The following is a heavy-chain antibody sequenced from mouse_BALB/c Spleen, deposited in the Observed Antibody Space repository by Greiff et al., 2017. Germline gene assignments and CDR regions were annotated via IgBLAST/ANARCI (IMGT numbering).Heavy chain of an antibody. D-gene: IGHD1-1*02. Sequence: QVQLQQSGAELAKPGASVKMSCKASGYTFTSYWMHWVKQRPGQGLEWIGFINPSTGYTEYNQKFKDKATLTADKSSSTAYMQLSSLTSEDSAVYYCARRAALWDAMDYWGQGTSVTVSS. J-gene: IGHJ4*01. V-gene: IGHV1-7*01. CDR2: INPSTGYT. CDR1: GYTFTSYW. CDR3: ARRAALWDAMDY.